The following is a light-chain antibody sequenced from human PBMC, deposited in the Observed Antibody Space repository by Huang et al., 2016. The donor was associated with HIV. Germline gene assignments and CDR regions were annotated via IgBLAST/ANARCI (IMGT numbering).Light chain of an antibody. Sequence: EIVMTQSPATLSVSPGERATLSGRASQSVRSNLAWYQQRPGQPPRILIYSASIRATNVPARFSGSGSGTEFTLTISSLQSEDFVVYCCQQYDNWPPTFGQGTKVEIK. V-gene: IGKV3-15*01. J-gene: IGKJ1*01. CDR1: QSVRSN. CDR2: SAS. CDR3: QQYDNWPPT.